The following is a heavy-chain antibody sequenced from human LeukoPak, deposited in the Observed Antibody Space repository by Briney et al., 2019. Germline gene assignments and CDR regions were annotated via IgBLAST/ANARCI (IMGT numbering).Heavy chain of an antibody. D-gene: IGHD4-23*01. CDR1: GFIFSGYL. CDR3: ARLLGMVTTFDY. CDR2: ISKDETTK. V-gene: IGHV3-7*01. Sequence: GGSLRVSCAGSGFIFSGYLLSWVRQAPGKGLEWVATISKDETTKWYDDSVRGRFTISRDNAKNSLYLEMNSLRAEDTAVYYCARLLGMVTTFDYWGQGTLVTVSS. J-gene: IGHJ4*02.